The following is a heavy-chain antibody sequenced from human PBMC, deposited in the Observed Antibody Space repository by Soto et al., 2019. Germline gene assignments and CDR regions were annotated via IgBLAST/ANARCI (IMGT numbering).Heavy chain of an antibody. CDR3: AKGLYDSSGYYFDY. CDR2: LGTAGDT. J-gene: IGHJ4*02. Sequence: AESLRLSCASSSLISSSYYVHWVRHSTGKGLGWVSALGTAGDTYYSGSVKGRFTISRENAKNSLYLQMNSLRDGDTAVYYCAKGLYDSSGYYFDYWVQGP. V-gene: IGHV3-13*01. D-gene: IGHD3-22*01. CDR1: SLISSSYY.